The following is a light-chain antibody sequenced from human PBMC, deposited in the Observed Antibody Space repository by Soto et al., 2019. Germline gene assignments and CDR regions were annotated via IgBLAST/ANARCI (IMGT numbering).Light chain of an antibody. J-gene: IGKJ4*01. CDR1: QSVSSY. CDR2: DAS. Sequence: EIVLTQSPATLSLSPGERATLTCRARQSVSSYLAWYQQKPGQAPRLLIYDASNRATGIPARFSGIGSGTDFTLTISSLEPEDFAVYYCQQRYDWLLTFGGGTKVDIK. CDR3: QQRYDWLLT. V-gene: IGKV3-11*01.